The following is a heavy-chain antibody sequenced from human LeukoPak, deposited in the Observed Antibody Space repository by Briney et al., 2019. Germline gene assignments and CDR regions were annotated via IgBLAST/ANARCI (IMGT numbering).Heavy chain of an antibody. D-gene: IGHD2-2*01. CDR3: ARGDQLLFDAFDI. CDR1: GFTFRSYG. CDR2: ITGSGGST. Sequence: GGSLRLSWAASGFTFRSYGMSWVRQAPGKGLEWVSAITGSGGSTYYADSVKGRFTVSRDNSKNTLYLQMGGLRGEDTAVYYCARGDQLLFDAFDIWGQGTMVAVSS. V-gene: IGHV3-23*01. J-gene: IGHJ3*02.